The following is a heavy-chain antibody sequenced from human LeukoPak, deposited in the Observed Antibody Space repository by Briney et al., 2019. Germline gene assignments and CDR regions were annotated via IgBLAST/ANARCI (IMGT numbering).Heavy chain of an antibody. CDR1: GGSISSSSYY. V-gene: IGHV4-39*01. D-gene: IGHD5-18*01. Sequence: SETLSLTCTVSGGSISSSSYYWGWIRQPPGKGLEWIGSIYYSGSTYYNPSLKSRVTISVDTSKNQFSLKLSSVTAADTAVYYCARLSAGPVDTAMVSDAFDIWSQGTMVTVSS. CDR3: ARLSAGPVDTAMVSDAFDI. CDR2: IYYSGST. J-gene: IGHJ3*02.